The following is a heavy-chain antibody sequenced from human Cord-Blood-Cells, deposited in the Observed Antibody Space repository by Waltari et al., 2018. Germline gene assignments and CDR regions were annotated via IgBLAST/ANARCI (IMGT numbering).Heavy chain of an antibody. Sequence: QLQLQESGPGPVKPSETLSPTCTVPGGSISSRCSYWGWLRQPPGKGLEWIGSIHYRGSTYSNPSLKRRVTISVDTSKNQFSLKLSSVTAADTAVYYCARFSGSFDYWGQGTLVTVSS. J-gene: IGHJ4*02. CDR3: ARFSGSFDY. CDR1: GGSISSRCSY. CDR2: IHYRGST. D-gene: IGHD1-26*01. V-gene: IGHV4-39*01.